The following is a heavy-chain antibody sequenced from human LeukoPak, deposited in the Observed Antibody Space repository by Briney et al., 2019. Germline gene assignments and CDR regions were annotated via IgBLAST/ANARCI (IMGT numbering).Heavy chain of an antibody. V-gene: IGHV4-59*08. CDR3: ARNGPSYSGYDDDAFDI. D-gene: IGHD5-12*01. CDR2: IYYSGST. J-gene: IGHJ3*02. CDR1: GGSISSYY. Sequence: PSETLSLTCTVSGGSISSYYWSWIRQPPGKGLEWIGYIYYSGSTNYNPSLKSRVTISVGTSKNQFSLKLSSVTAADTAVYYCARNGPSYSGYDDDAFDIWGQGTMVTVSS.